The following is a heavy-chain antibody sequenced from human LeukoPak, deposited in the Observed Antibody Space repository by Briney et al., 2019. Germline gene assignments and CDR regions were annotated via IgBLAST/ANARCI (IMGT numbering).Heavy chain of an antibody. CDR3: ARDAATIIFDY. J-gene: IGHJ4*02. D-gene: IGHD5-24*01. V-gene: IGHV7-4-1*02. CDR1: GYTFTGYS. CDR2: INIYTGNP. Sequence: ASVKVSCKASGYTFTGYSINWVRQAPGQGLEWMGWINIYTGNPTYAQGFTGRFVFSLDTSVSTAYLQISSLKAEDTAVYYCARDAATIIFDYWGQRTLVSVSS.